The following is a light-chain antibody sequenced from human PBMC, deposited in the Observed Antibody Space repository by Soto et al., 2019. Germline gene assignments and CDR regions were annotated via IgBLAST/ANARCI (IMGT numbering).Light chain of an antibody. CDR3: AAWDGSLSGVV. CDR2: RNN. CDR1: SSNIGTNY. Sequence: QSVLTQPPSASGTPGQRVTISCSGSSSNIGTNYVSWYQRLPGTAPKLLIYRNNQRPSGVPVRFSGSKSVTSASLAISGLRSEDEADYYCAAWDGSLSGVVFGGGTKLTVL. V-gene: IGLV1-47*01. J-gene: IGLJ2*01.